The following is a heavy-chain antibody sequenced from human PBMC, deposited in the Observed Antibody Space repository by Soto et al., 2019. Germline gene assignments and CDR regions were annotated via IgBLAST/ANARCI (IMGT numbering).Heavy chain of an antibody. CDR2: ISYDGSNK. J-gene: IGHJ4*02. D-gene: IGHD5-12*01. Sequence: QVQPVESGGGVVQPGRSLRLSCAASGFTFSSYAMHWVRQAPGKGLEWVAVISYDGSNKYYADSVKGRFTISRDNSKNTLYLQMNSLRAEDTAVYYCARDLYVRGDGYNYVLYYWGQGTLVTVSS. CDR1: GFTFSSYA. CDR3: ARDLYVRGDGYNYVLYY. V-gene: IGHV3-30-3*01.